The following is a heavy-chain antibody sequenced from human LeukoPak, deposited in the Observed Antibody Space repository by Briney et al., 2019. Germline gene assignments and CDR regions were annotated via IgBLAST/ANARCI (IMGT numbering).Heavy chain of an antibody. D-gene: IGHD6-19*01. J-gene: IGHJ5*02. CDR1: GYTFTGYY. Sequence: ASVKVSCKASGYTFTGYYMHWVRQAPGQGLVWMGWINPNSGGTNYAQKFQGRVTMTRDTSISTAYMELSRLRSDDTAVYYCARDAVYSSGSNWFDPWGQGTLVTVSS. V-gene: IGHV1-2*02. CDR3: ARDAVYSSGSNWFDP. CDR2: INPNSGGT.